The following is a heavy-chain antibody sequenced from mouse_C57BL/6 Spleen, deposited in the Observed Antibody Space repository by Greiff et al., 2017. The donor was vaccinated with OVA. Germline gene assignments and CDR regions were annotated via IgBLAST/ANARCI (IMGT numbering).Heavy chain of an antibody. CDR1: GYAFSSSW. CDR3: ARRDYYGSSSCAY. J-gene: IGHJ3*01. V-gene: IGHV1-82*01. Sequence: VQLQESGPELVKPGASVKISCKASGYAFSSSWMNWVKQRPGKGLEWIGRIYPGDGDTNYNGKFKGKATLTADKSSSTANMQLSSLTSEDSAVYFCARRDYYGSSSCAYWGQGTLVTVSA. D-gene: IGHD1-1*01. CDR2: IYPGDGDT.